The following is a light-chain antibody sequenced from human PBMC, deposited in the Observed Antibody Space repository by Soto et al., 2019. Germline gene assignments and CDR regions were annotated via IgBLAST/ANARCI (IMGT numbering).Light chain of an antibody. CDR2: DTS. V-gene: IGKV3-11*01. CDR3: QQRSNRLLT. CDR1: QSVRSF. J-gene: IGKJ4*01. Sequence: EIVLTQSPATLSLSPGERATLSCWASQSVRSFLAWYQQKPGQAPRLLIYDTSNRATDIPARFSGSGSGTDFTLTISSLEPEDFAVYYCQQRSNRLLTFGGGTKVEIK.